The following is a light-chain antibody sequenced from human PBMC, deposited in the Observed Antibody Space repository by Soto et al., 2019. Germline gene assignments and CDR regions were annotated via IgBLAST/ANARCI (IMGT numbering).Light chain of an antibody. CDR3: SSYTGSSTSV. CDR2: EVS. J-gene: IGLJ1*01. CDR1: SNDVGGYNY. V-gene: IGLV2-14*01. Sequence: QSALTQPASVSGSPGQSITISCTGTSNDVGGYNYVSWYQQHPGKVPKLMIYEVSNRPSGVSIRFSGSKSGNTASLTISGLQAEDEADYYCSSYTGSSTSVFGTGTKLTVL.